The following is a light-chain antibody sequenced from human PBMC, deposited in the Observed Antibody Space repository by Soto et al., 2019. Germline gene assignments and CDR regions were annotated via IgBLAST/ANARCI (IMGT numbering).Light chain of an antibody. J-gene: IGLJ1*01. Sequence: QSALIQPPSVSGSPGQSVTISCTGTSSDVGSYNYVSWYQQQPGKAPKLMIYQVTNRPSGVSNRFSGSRSGNTASLTISGLQAEDEADYYCSSYTDSSNYVFGTGTQLTVL. CDR3: SSYTDSSNYV. CDR2: QVT. V-gene: IGLV2-14*01. CDR1: SSDVGSYNY.